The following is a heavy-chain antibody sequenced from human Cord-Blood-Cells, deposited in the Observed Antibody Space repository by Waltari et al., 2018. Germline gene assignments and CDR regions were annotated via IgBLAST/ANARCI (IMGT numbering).Heavy chain of an antibody. Sequence: QVQLVQSGAEVKKPGASVKVSCKVSGYTLTELSMHWVRQAPGKGLEWMGGFDPEDGETIYAQKFQGRVTMTEDTSTDTAYMELSSLRSEDTAVYYCAIRPQSEYCSSTSCIPGWFDPWGQGTLVTVSS. J-gene: IGHJ5*02. CDR3: AIRPQSEYCSSTSCIPGWFDP. CDR1: GYTLTELS. D-gene: IGHD2-2*01. CDR2: FDPEDGET. V-gene: IGHV1-24*01.